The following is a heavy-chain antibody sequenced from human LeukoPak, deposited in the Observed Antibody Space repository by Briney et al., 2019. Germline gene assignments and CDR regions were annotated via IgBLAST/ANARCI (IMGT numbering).Heavy chain of an antibody. CDR2: ISSSSSYI. Sequence: PGGSLRLSCAAFGFTFSSYSMNWVRQAPGKGLEWVSSISSSSSYIYYADSVMGRFTISRDNAKNSLYLQMNSLRAEDTAVYYCARELSSSSIALPSDYWGQGTLVTVSS. CDR1: GFTFSSYS. D-gene: IGHD6-6*01. J-gene: IGHJ4*02. V-gene: IGHV3-21*01. CDR3: ARELSSSSIALPSDY.